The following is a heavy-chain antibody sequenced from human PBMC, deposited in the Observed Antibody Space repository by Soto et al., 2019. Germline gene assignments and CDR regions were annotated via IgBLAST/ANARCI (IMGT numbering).Heavy chain of an antibody. CDR3: ARDSGLYFTNCVCFGGYYSLDA. CDR2: IKQDGSGK. D-gene: IGHD2-8*01. V-gene: IGHV3-7*05. CDR1: GFTFSSYW. J-gene: IGHJ6*02. Sequence: GGSLRLSCAASGFTFSSYWMSWVRQAPGKGLEWVANIKQDGSGKYYVDSVKGRFTISRDNAKNSLYLQMNSLRAEDTAVYYCARDSGLYFTNCVCFGGYYSLDACGPGTTVTVSS.